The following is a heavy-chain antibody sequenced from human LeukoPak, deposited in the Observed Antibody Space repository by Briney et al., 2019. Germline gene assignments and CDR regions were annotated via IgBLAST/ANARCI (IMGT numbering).Heavy chain of an antibody. CDR3: AKESLGYCSSTSCYTRSGWSD. CDR1: GFTFSSYG. Sequence: GGSLRLSCAASGFTFSSYGMHWVRQAPGKGLEWVAFIRYDGSNKYYADSVKGRFTISRDNSKNTLYLQMNSLRAEDTAVYYCAKESLGYCSSTSCYTRSGWSDWGQGTLVTVSS. V-gene: IGHV3-30*02. CDR2: IRYDGSNK. J-gene: IGHJ4*02. D-gene: IGHD2-2*02.